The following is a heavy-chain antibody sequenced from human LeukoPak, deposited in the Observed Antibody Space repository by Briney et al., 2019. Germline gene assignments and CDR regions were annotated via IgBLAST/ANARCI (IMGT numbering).Heavy chain of an antibody. D-gene: IGHD3-22*01. CDR3: ARIDTYYYDSSGYHTQYYFDY. CDR1: GYTFTSYG. Sequence: GASVKVSCKASGYTFTSYGISWVRQAPGQGLEWMGWISAYNGNTNYAQKLQGRVTMTTDTSTSTAYMELRSLGSDDTAVYYCARIDTYYYDSSGYHTQYYFDYWGQGTLVTVSS. V-gene: IGHV1-18*01. J-gene: IGHJ4*02. CDR2: ISAYNGNT.